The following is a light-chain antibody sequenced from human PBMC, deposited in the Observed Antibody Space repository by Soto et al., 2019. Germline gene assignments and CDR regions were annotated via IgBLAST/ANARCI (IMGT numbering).Light chain of an antibody. CDR2: DVT. CDR3: SSYTTSNTRQIV. J-gene: IGLJ1*01. CDR1: SSDVGGYNY. Sequence: QSALTQPASVSGSPGQSITISCTGTSSDVGGYNYVSWYQHHPGKAPKPIISDVTNRPSGVSNPFSGSKSGNTASLTISGLQPEDEADYYCSSYTTSNTRQIVFGTGTKLTVL. V-gene: IGLV2-14*03.